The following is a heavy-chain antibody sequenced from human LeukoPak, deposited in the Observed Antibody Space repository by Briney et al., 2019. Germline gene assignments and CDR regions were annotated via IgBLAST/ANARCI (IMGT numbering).Heavy chain of an antibody. CDR3: ARGDYYDSSGYYYCY. Sequence: GGSLRLSCAASGFTFNNYEMNWVRQAPGKGLEWVSFISSSGSNIYYADSVKGRFTISRDNDKNSLYLQMNSLRAEDTAVYYCARGDYYDSSGYYYCYWGQGTLVTVSS. J-gene: IGHJ4*02. CDR1: GFTFNNYE. V-gene: IGHV3-48*03. CDR2: ISSSGSNI. D-gene: IGHD3-22*01.